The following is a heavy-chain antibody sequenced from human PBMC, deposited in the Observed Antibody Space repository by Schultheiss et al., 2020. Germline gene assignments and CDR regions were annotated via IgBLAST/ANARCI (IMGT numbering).Heavy chain of an antibody. CDR3: TTDGLLHEDGNWFDP. V-gene: IGHV3-33*01. CDR2: IWYDGSNK. D-gene: IGHD2-15*01. Sequence: GESLKIACAASGFTFSSYGMHWVRQAPGKGLEWVAVIWYDGSNKYYADSVKGRFTISRDNSKNTLYLQMNSLKTEDTAVYYCTTDGLLHEDGNWFDPWGQGTLVTVSS. J-gene: IGHJ5*02. CDR1: GFTFSSYG.